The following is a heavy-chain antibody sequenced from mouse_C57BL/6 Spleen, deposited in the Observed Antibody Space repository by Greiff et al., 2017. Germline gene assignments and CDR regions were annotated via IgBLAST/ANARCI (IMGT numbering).Heavy chain of an antibody. J-gene: IGHJ4*01. Sequence: EVHLVESGGGLVKPGGSLKLSCAASGFTFSSYAMSWVRQTPEKRLEWVATISDGGSYTYYPDNVKGRFTISSDNAKNNLYLQMSHLKSEDTAMYYCAREGDLRQSYAMDYWGQGTSVTVSS. D-gene: IGHD2-12*01. V-gene: IGHV5-4*01. CDR2: ISDGGSYT. CDR3: AREGDLRQSYAMDY. CDR1: GFTFSSYA.